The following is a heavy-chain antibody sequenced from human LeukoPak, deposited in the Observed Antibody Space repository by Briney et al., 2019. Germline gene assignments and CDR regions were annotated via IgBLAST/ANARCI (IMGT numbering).Heavy chain of an antibody. J-gene: IGHJ4*02. CDR2: INHSGST. V-gene: IGHV4-34*01. CDR1: GGSFSGYY. D-gene: IGHD3-22*01. CDR3: ARGCYDSSGYYYFDY. Sequence: TSETLSLTCAVYGGSFSGYYWSWIRQPPGKGLEWIGEINHSGSTNYNPSLKSRVTISVDTSKNQFSLKLSSVTAADTAVYYCARGCYDSSGYYYFDYWGQGTLVTVSS.